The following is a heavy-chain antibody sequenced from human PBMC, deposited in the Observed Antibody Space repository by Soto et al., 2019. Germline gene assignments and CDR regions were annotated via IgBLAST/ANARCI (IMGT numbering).Heavy chain of an antibody. Sequence: PVESMKISCRGSGYSFTGYWIGWVRQIPGKGLEWMGIIYPGDSDTRYSPSFQGQVTISADKSISTAYLQWSSLKASDTAMYYCARLPVVVGVELNGMDVWGQGTTVTVSS. J-gene: IGHJ6*02. V-gene: IGHV5-51*01. CDR1: GYSFTGYW. CDR2: IYPGDSDT. D-gene: IGHD1-26*01. CDR3: ARLPVVVGVELNGMDV.